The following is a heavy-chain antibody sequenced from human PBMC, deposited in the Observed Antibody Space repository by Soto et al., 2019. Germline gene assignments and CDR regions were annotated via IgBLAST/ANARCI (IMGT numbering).Heavy chain of an antibody. D-gene: IGHD6-13*01. CDR2: INPNSGGT. CDR1: GYTFTGYY. CDR3: ARIPEVSSWPYYGMDV. J-gene: IGHJ6*02. Sequence: ASVKVSCKASGYTFTGYYMHWLRQAPGQGLEWMGWINPNSGGTNYAQKFQGRVTMTRDTSISTAYMELSRLRSDDTAVYYCARIPEVSSWPYYGMDVWGQGTTVTVSS. V-gene: IGHV1-2*02.